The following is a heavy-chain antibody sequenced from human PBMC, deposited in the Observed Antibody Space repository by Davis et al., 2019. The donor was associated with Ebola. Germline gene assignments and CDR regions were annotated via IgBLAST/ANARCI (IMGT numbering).Heavy chain of an antibody. CDR3: ASTWGGDSGVVGATTIDY. D-gene: IGHD1-26*01. CDR2: INAGNGNT. Sequence: ASVKVSCKASGYTFTSYAMHWVRQAPGQRLEWMGWINAGNGNTKYSQKFQGRVTITRDTSASTAYMELSSLRSEDTAVYYCASTWGGDSGVVGATTIDYWGQGTLVTVSS. J-gene: IGHJ4*02. V-gene: IGHV1-3*01. CDR1: GYTFTSYA.